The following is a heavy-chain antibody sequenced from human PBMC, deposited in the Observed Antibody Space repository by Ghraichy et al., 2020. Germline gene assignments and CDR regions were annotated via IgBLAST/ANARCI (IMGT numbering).Heavy chain of an antibody. CDR1: GGSFSGYY. J-gene: IGHJ6*02. CDR3: ASVDPPRDIVVVPAVSYGMDV. CDR2: INHSGST. Sequence: SQTLSLTCAVYGGSFSGYYWSWIRQPPGKGLEWIGEINHSGSTNYNPSLKSRVTISVDTSKNQFSLTLSSVTAADTAVYYCASVDPPRDIVVVPAVSYGMDVWGQGTTVTVSS. V-gene: IGHV4-34*01. D-gene: IGHD2-2*01.